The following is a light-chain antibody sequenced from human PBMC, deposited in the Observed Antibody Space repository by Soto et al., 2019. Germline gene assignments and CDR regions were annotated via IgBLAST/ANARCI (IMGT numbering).Light chain of an antibody. CDR2: DAS. CDR1: QSITTW. V-gene: IGKV1-5*01. Sequence: DIKMTQYPCTMSSSVRDRDILSCLASQSITTWLAWYQQKPGKAPKLLIYDASSLESGVPSRFSGSGSGTEFTLTISSLQPDDFATYYCQQYDSYSLTFGQGTKVDIK. J-gene: IGKJ1*01. CDR3: QQYDSYSLT.